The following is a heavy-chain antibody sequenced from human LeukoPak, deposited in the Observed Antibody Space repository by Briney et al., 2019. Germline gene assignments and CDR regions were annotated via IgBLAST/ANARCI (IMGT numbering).Heavy chain of an antibody. J-gene: IGHJ4*02. D-gene: IGHD2-8*01. CDR1: GCTFTSDW. CDR3: ARRPNLDY. Sequence: GESLKISCRASGCTFTSDWIAWVRQMPGKGLEWMGIIYPGDSDTRYSPSFQGQVTISADKSISTAYLQWSSLRASDTAMYYCARRPNLDYWGQGTLVTVSS. V-gene: IGHV5-51*01. CDR2: IYPGDSDT.